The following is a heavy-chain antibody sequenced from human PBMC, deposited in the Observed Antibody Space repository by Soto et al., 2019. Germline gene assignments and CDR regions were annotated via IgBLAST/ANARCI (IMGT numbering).Heavy chain of an antibody. CDR1: GFTFSSYG. Sequence: GGSLRLSCAASGFTFSSYGMHWVRQAPGKGLEWVAVIWYDGSNKYYADSAKGRFTISRDNSKNTLYLQMNSLRAEDTAVYYCARDLLKGPTFYDYVWGSYPYYGMDVWGQGTTVTVSS. V-gene: IGHV3-33*01. CDR2: IWYDGSNK. D-gene: IGHD3-16*01. J-gene: IGHJ6*02. CDR3: ARDLLKGPTFYDYVWGSYPYYGMDV.